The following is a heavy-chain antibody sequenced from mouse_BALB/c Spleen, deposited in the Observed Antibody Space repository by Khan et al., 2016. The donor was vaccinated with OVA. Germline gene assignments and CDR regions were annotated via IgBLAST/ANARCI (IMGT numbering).Heavy chain of an antibody. CDR3: TRIYRSDFDY. J-gene: IGHJ2*01. Sequence: VQLKQSGPELVRPGASVKISCKASGYSFTGYFMNWVMQSHGKSLEWIGRLIPHIGETFYNQRFKDKATLTVDESSSTSHMELRRLASEDSAVYYCTRIYRSDFDYWGQGTTLTVSS. CDR2: LIPHIGET. CDR1: GYSFTGYF. D-gene: IGHD1-1*01. V-gene: IGHV1-20*02.